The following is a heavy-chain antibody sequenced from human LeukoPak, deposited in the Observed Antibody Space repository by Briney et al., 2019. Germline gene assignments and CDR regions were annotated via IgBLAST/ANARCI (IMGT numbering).Heavy chain of an antibody. D-gene: IGHD3-9*01. V-gene: IGHV4-38-2*02. Sequence: SETLSLTCTVSGYSISSGYYWGWIRQPPGKGLEWIGSIYHSGSTYYNPSLKSRVTISVDTSKNQFSLKLSSVTAADTAVYYCARETKKLRYFDYWGQGTLVTVSS. CDR2: IYHSGST. J-gene: IGHJ4*02. CDR3: ARETKKLRYFDY. CDR1: GYSISSGYY.